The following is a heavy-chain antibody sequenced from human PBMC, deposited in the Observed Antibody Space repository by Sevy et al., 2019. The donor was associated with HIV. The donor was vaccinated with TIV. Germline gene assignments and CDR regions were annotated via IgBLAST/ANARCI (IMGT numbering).Heavy chain of an antibody. CDR3: AKDFTGYNGMDV. Sequence: GGSLRLSCVVSGITFSTSGMHWVRQAPGKGLEWVAVISYHGRDKFYADSVKGRYTISRDKSKNILYLQLVSLRAEDTAVYYCAKDFTGYNGMDVWGQGTMVTVSS. CDR2: ISYHGRDK. CDR1: GITFSTSG. V-gene: IGHV3-30*18. J-gene: IGHJ6*02. D-gene: IGHD3-9*01.